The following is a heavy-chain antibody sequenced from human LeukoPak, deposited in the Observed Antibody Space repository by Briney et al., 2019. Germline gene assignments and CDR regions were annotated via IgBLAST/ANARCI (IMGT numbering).Heavy chain of an antibody. CDR1: GYTFTSYY. D-gene: IGHD3-10*01. Sequence: ASVKVSCKASGYTFTSYYMHWVRQAPGQGLEWMGIINPSGGSTSYAQKFQGRVTMTRDTSTSTVYMELSSLRSEDTAVYYCARDLNGSGRSYGYFQHWGQGTLVTVSS. CDR3: ARDLNGSGRSYGYFQH. CDR2: INPSGGST. J-gene: IGHJ1*01. V-gene: IGHV1-46*01.